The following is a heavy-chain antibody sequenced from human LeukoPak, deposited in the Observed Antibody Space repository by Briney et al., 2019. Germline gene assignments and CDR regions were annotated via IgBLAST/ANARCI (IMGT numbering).Heavy chain of an antibody. CDR2: IYYSGST. V-gene: IGHV4-59*01. J-gene: IGHJ4*02. D-gene: IGHD3-3*01. CDR1: GGSISSYY. CDR3: ARCRKDYDFWSGYPDYFDY. Sequence: SETLSLTCTVSGGSISSYYWSWIRQPPGKGLERIGYIYYSGSTNYNPSLKSRVTISVDTSKNQFSLKLSSVTAADTAVYYCARCRKDYDFWSGYPDYFDYWGQGTLVTVSS.